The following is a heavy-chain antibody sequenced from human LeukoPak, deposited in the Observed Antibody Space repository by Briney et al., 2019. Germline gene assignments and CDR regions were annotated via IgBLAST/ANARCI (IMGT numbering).Heavy chain of an antibody. D-gene: IGHD7-27*01. J-gene: IGHJ4*02. CDR3: ARHLLAGESIDY. Sequence: SETLSLTCTVSGGSISSGIYSWGWIRQPPGKGLEWIGSMYYSGSTYYNPSLKGRVTMSVDTSKNQFSLKLSSVTAADTAVYYCARHLLAGESIDYWDQGTLVTVSS. V-gene: IGHV4-39*01. CDR1: GGSISSGIYS. CDR2: MYYSGST.